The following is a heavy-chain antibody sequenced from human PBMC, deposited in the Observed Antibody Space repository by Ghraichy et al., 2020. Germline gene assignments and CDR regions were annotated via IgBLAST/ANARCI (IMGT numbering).Heavy chain of an antibody. D-gene: IGHD2-8*01. CDR3: ARGSNYAFDI. CDR1: GDSVSSNSAH. V-gene: IGHV6-1*01. J-gene: IGHJ3*02. CDR2: TYYRSKWYH. Sequence: SRTLSLTCAISGDSVSSNSAHWNWIRQSPSRGLEWLGRTYYRSKWYHDFAVSVKSRVTVNPDTSKNQFSLQLNSVTPEDTAVYYCARGSNYAFDIWGQGAMVTVSS.